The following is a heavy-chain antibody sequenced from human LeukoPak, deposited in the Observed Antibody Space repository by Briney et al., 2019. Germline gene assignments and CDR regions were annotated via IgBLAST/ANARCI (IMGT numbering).Heavy chain of an antibody. J-gene: IGHJ4*02. Sequence: GGSLRLSCAASGFTFSTYSMNWVRQAPGKGLEWVSSISSSSSYIYYADSVKGRFTISRDNAKNSLYLQMSSLRAEDTAVNYCARDTDYGRGGGYFDYWGQGTLVTVSS. CDR1: GFTFSTYS. CDR2: ISSSSSYI. D-gene: IGHD4-17*01. CDR3: ARDTDYGRGGGYFDY. V-gene: IGHV3-21*01.